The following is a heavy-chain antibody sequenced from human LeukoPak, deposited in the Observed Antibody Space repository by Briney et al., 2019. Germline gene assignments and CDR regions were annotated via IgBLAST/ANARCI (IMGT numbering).Heavy chain of an antibody. D-gene: IGHD3-22*01. CDR3: AKDFHYYDSSGYLADGDY. V-gene: IGHV3-30*02. CDR2: IRYDGSNK. J-gene: IGHJ4*02. CDR1: GLTFSSYG. Sequence: SGGSLRLSCAASGLTFSSYGMHWVRQAPGKGLEWVAFIRYDGSNKYYADSVKGRFTISRDNSKNTLYLQMNSLRAEDTAVYYCAKDFHYYDSSGYLADGDYWGQGTLVTVSS.